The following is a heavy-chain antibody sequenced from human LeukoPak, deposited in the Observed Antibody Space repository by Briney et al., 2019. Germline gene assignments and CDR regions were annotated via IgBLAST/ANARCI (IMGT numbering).Heavy chain of an antibody. J-gene: IGHJ4*02. V-gene: IGHV3-23*01. CDR1: GFTFSSYA. Sequence: GGSLRLSCAASGFTFSSYAMSWVRQAPGKGLEWVSAISGSGGSTYYADSVKGRFTISRDNSKNTLYLQMNSLRAEDTAVYYCAKEADYYDSSGYYSFDYWGQGTLSPSPQ. D-gene: IGHD3-22*01. CDR3: AKEADYYDSSGYYSFDY. CDR2: ISGSGGST.